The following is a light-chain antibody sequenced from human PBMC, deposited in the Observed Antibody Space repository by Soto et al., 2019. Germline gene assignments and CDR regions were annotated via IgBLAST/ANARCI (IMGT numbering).Light chain of an antibody. Sequence: QSVLTQPASVSGAPGQSITISCTGTSSDVGGYNYVSWYQQHPGKAPKLMIYEVSNRPSGVSNRFSGSKSGNTASLTISGLDADDEANYYCSSYTSSSTYVFGTGTKVTVL. J-gene: IGLJ1*01. CDR3: SSYTSSSTYV. CDR1: SSDVGGYNY. CDR2: EVS. V-gene: IGLV2-14*01.